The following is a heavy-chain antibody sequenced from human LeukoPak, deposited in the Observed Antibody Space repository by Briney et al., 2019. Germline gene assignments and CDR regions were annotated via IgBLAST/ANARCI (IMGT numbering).Heavy chain of an antibody. CDR3: ARDSTCSGGSCPDYFDY. CDR2: ISAYNGNT. V-gene: IGHV1-18*01. Sequence: ASVKVSCKASGYTFTSYGISWVRQAPGQGLEWMGWISAYNGNTNYAQKLQGRVTMTTDTSTSTAYMELRSLRSDDTAVYYCARDSTCSGGSCPDYFDYWGQGTLVTVSS. D-gene: IGHD2-15*01. J-gene: IGHJ4*02. CDR1: GYTFTSYG.